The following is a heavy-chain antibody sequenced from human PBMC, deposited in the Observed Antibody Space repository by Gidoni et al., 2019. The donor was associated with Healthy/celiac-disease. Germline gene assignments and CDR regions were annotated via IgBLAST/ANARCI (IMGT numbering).Heavy chain of an antibody. J-gene: IGHJ4*02. V-gene: IGHV3-23*01. CDR2: ISGSGGST. Sequence: EVQLLESGGGLVQPGGSLRLSCAASGFTFSSYALSWVRQVPGKGLEWVSAISGSGGSTYYADSVKGRFTISRDNSKNTLYLQMNSLRAEDTAVYYCAKDYNTYYDFWSGFTVDYWGQGTLVTVSS. D-gene: IGHD3-3*01. CDR1: GFTFSSYA. CDR3: AKDYNTYYDFWSGFTVDY.